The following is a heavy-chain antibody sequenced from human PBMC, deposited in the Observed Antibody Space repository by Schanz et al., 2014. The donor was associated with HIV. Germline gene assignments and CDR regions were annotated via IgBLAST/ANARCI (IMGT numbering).Heavy chain of an antibody. Sequence: EVQLVETGGGLIQPGGSLRLSCAVSGFTISSNYMSWVRQAPGKGLEWVSVVYIGDSTFYANSVKGRFTISRDDSKNTLYLQMTSLRAEDTAMYYCAAGLIRYFFDYWGQGTLVTVSS. D-gene: IGHD2-21*01. CDR3: AAGLIRYFFDY. V-gene: IGHV3-53*02. J-gene: IGHJ4*02. CDR2: VYIGDST. CDR1: GFTISSNY.